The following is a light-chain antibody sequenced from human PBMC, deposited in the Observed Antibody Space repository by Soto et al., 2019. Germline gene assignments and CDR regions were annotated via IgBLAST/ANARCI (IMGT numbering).Light chain of an antibody. Sequence: EIVLTQSPGTLSLSPGERATLSCRASQSVSSSYLAWYQQKPGQAPRLLIYGASSRATGIPDRFSGSGSGTDFTLTISSLQPDDFATYYCQHYNSYSEAFGQGTRLEIK. J-gene: IGKJ5*01. CDR2: GAS. CDR3: QHYNSYSEA. V-gene: IGKV3-20*01. CDR1: QSVSSSY.